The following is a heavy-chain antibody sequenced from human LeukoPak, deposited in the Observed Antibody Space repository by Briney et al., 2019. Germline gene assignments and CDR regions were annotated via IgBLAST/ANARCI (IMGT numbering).Heavy chain of an antibody. CDR3: ARHYGP. D-gene: IGHD3-16*01. Sequence: GSLRLSCAASGFTFSDYCMSWIRQPPGKGLEWIGSIYDSGSTYYNPSLKSRVTISVDTSKNQFSLKLNSVTAADTAVYYCARHYGPWGQGTLVTVSS. V-gene: IGHV4-38-2*01. CDR2: IYDSGST. J-gene: IGHJ5*02. CDR1: GFTFSDYC.